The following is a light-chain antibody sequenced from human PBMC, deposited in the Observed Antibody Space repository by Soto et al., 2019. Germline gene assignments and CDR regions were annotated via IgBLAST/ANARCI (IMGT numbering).Light chain of an antibody. Sequence: ESVLTQSPGTLSLSPGERATLSCRPIQSVITYLAWYQQKPGQAPRLLIYGASSRATGIPDRFSGSGSGTDFTLTISRLEPEDVAVYYCQQYGSTPLTFGGGTKVEIK. CDR3: QQYGSTPLT. CDR2: GAS. V-gene: IGKV3-20*01. J-gene: IGKJ4*01. CDR1: QSVITY.